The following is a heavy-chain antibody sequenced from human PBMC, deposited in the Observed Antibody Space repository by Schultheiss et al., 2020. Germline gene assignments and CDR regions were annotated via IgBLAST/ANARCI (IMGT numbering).Heavy chain of an antibody. Sequence: GESLQISCAASGFTFSSYDMHWVRQATGKGLEWVSAISGSGGSTYYADSVKGRFTISRDNSKNTLYLQMNSLRAEDTAVYYCAKDRAPFDYWGQGTLVTVSS. CDR3: AKDRAPFDY. J-gene: IGHJ4*02. CDR2: ISGSGGST. V-gene: IGHV3-23*01. CDR1: GFTFSSYD.